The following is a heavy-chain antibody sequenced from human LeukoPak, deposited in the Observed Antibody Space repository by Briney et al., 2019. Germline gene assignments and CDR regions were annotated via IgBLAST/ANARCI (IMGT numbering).Heavy chain of an antibody. CDR1: GFTFFSYS. J-gene: IGHJ4*02. Sequence: GGSLRLSCAASGFTFFSYSMNWVRQAPGKGLEWVAVIWYDGSNKYYADSVKGRFTISRDNSKNTLYLQMNSLRAEDTAVYYCARERIQLWLAGGVDYWGQGTLVTVSS. CDR3: ARERIQLWLAGGVDY. CDR2: IWYDGSNK. D-gene: IGHD5-18*01. V-gene: IGHV3-33*08.